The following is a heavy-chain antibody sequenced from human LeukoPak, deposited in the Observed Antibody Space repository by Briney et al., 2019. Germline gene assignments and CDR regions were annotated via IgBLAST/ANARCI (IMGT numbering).Heavy chain of an antibody. J-gene: IGHJ6*02. CDR3: TRFNPEPYGMDV. CDR2: IRSKANNYAT. CDR1: GFTFSGSA. D-gene: IGHD1-14*01. V-gene: IGHV3-73*01. Sequence: GGSLRLSCAASGFTFSGSAIHWVRQASGKGLEWVGRIRSKANNYATAYGASGEGRFTISRDDSKNTAYLQMSSLKTEDTALYYCTRFNPEPYGMDVWGQGTTVTVSS.